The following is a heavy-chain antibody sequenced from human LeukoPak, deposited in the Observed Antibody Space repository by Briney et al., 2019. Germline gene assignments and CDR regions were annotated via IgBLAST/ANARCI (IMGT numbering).Heavy chain of an antibody. Sequence: PGGSLRLSCAASGFTFSSFWMHWVRQAPGKGLVWVSRINTDGSSTDYADSVKGRFTISRDNAKNTLYLRMNSPRAEDTAVYYCAKDRPSPYYYDSSGPDAFDIWGQGTMVTVSS. CDR2: INTDGSST. CDR3: AKDRPSPYYYDSSGPDAFDI. D-gene: IGHD3-22*01. J-gene: IGHJ3*02. CDR1: GFTFSSFW. V-gene: IGHV3-74*01.